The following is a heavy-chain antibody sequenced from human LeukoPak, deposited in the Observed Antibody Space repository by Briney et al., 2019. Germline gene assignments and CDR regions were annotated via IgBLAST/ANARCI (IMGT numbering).Heavy chain of an antibody. Sequence: PGGSLRLSCAASGFTFSSYAMHWVRQAPGKGLEYVSAISSNGGSTYYANSVKGRFTISRDNSKNTLYLQMGSPRAEDMAVYYCARDLGHPTLQSVDYWGQGTLVTVSS. V-gene: IGHV3-64*01. CDR1: GFTFSSYA. D-gene: IGHD4-11*01. CDR3: ARDLGHPTLQSVDY. CDR2: ISSNGGST. J-gene: IGHJ4*02.